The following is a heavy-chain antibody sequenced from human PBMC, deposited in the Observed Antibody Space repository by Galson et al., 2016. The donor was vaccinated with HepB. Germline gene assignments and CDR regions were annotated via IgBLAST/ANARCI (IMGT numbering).Heavy chain of an antibody. Sequence: SETLSLTCDVSGGSVRSHRWWSWVRQPPGKGLEWIGEIYFNENTRPHCNPSLKSRLTLSADMSKNQLSLRLNSVTAADTAIYFCASGHYGPFDPWGQGTLVTVSS. J-gene: IGHJ5*02. CDR2: IYFNENT. V-gene: IGHV4-4*02. CDR3: ASGHYGPFDP. CDR1: GGSVRSHRW. D-gene: IGHD3-10*01.